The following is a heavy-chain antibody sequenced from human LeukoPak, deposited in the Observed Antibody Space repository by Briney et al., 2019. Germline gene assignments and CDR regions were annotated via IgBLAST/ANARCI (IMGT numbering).Heavy chain of an antibody. Sequence: GGSLRLSCAVPGLTFSSSWMDWVRQAPGKGLEWVASINPDGIKRYSADSVKGRFTISRDNARNSLYLQMDSLRVEDTAFYYCVRNSPDGWDWGQGTLVTVSS. CDR1: GLTFSSSW. D-gene: IGHD1-26*01. V-gene: IGHV3-7*01. J-gene: IGHJ4*02. CDR3: VRNSPDGWD. CDR2: INPDGIKR.